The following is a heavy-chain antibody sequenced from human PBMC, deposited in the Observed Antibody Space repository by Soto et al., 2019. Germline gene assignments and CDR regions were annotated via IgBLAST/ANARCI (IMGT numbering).Heavy chain of an antibody. CDR3: ARERGYTVSPDFDY. D-gene: IGHD5-18*01. CDR1: GFTFNSYA. Sequence: ESGGGVVQPGRSLRLSCAASGFTFNSYAMHWVRQAPGKGLEWVAVISYDGSNKYYADSVKGRFTIARDNSKNTLYLQMNRLRAEDTAVYYCARERGYTVSPDFDYWGQGTLVTVSS. V-gene: IGHV3-30-3*01. J-gene: IGHJ4*02. CDR2: ISYDGSNK.